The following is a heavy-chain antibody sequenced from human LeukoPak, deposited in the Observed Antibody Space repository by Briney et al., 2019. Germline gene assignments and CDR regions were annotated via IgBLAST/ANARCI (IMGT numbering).Heavy chain of an antibody. CDR1: GRYISIYE. CDR2: IYTSGRT. V-gene: IGHV4-4*07. J-gene: IGHJ4*02. D-gene: IGHD2-21*01. CDR3: ARDVVGVSPFPDY. Sequence: SQTLSLTSTVYGRYISIYEWSVIRQPARKGLDRTGRIYTSGRTNYNPSLRSRVTMSVDTSKNQFSLKLSSVTAADTAVYYCARDVVGVSPFPDYWGQGTLVTVSS.